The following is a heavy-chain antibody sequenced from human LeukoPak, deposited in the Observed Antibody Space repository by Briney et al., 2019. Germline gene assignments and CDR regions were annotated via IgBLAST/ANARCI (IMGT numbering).Heavy chain of an antibody. CDR1: GFTFSSYS. CDR2: ISSSSSYI. D-gene: IGHD2-2*01. Sequence: PGGSLRLSCAASGFTFSSYSMNWVRQAPGKGLEWVSSISSSSSYIYYVDSVKGRFTISRDNAKNSLYLQMNSLRAEDTAVYYCARDIVVVPAAMLGNYYYGMDVCGQGATVTVSS. V-gene: IGHV3-21*01. J-gene: IGHJ6*02. CDR3: ARDIVVVPAAMLGNYYYGMDV.